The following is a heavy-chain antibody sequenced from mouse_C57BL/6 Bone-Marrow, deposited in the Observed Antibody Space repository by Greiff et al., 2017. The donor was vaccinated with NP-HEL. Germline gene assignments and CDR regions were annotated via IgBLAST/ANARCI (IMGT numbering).Heavy chain of an antibody. J-gene: IGHJ1*03. D-gene: IGHD1-1*01. CDR1: GYTFTDYY. CDR2: IYPGSGNT. V-gene: IGHV1-76*01. CDR3: ARRAYYYGSPWYFDV. Sequence: VKLVESGAELVRPGASVKLSCKASGYTFTDYYINWVKQRPGQGLEWIARIYPGSGNTYYNEKFKGKATLTAEKSSSTAYMQLSSLTSEDSAVYFCARRAYYYGSPWYFDVWGTGTTVTVSS.